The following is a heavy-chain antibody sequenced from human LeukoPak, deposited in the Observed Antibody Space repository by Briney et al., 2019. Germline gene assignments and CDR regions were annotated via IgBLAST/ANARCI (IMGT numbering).Heavy chain of an antibody. V-gene: IGHV5-51*01. J-gene: IGHJ4*02. CDR3: ARLVVTGLYFFDY. D-gene: IGHD2-21*02. Sequence: GESLKISCKGSGYSFTNHRIGWVRQMPGKGLEWMGIIDPGDSDTRNSPSFRGQVTMSADKSINTAFLQWSSLKASDTAMYYCARLVVTGLYFFDYWGQGTLVAVSS. CDR1: GYSFTNHR. CDR2: IDPGDSDT.